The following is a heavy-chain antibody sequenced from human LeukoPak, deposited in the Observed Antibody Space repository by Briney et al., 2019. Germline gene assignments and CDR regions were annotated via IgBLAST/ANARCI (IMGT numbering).Heavy chain of an antibody. CDR2: IYTSGTT. CDR3: ARDKYDFWSGYSNFDY. D-gene: IGHD3-3*01. V-gene: IGHV4-4*07. J-gene: IGHJ4*02. CDR1: GGSISSHY. Sequence: PSETLSLTCIVSGGSISSHYWSWIRQPAGKGLEWIGRIYTSGTTNYNPSLKSRVTMSVDTSKNQFSLELSSVTAADTAVYYCARDKYDFWSGYSNFDYWGQGTLVTVSS.